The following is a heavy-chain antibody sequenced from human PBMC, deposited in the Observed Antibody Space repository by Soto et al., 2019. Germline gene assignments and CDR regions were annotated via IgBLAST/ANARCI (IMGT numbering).Heavy chain of an antibody. J-gene: IGHJ3*02. CDR3: AGNVLRYFDWLNGAFNI. CDR1: GYSFTSYW. V-gene: IGHV5-10-1*01. Sequence: SQKISCKGSGYSFTSYWISWVRQMPGKGLEWMGRIDPSDSYTNYSPSFQGHVTISADKSISTAYLQWSSLKASDTAMYYCAGNVLRYFDWLNGAFNIWGQGTMVTVSS. CDR2: IDPSDSYT. D-gene: IGHD3-9*01.